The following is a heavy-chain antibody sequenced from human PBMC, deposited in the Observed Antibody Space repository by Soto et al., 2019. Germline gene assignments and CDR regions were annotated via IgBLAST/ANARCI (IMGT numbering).Heavy chain of an antibody. J-gene: IGHJ3*02. Sequence: QVQLVQSGAEVKKPGSSVKVSCKASGGTFSSYAISWVRQAPGQGLEWMGGIIPIFGTANYAQKFQGRVTITADESTSTAYMELSSLRSEDTAVYYCGRGGDYYYGSGSSDDAFDIWGQGTMVTVSS. V-gene: IGHV1-69*01. CDR3: GRGGDYYYGSGSSDDAFDI. CDR2: IIPIFGTA. D-gene: IGHD3-10*01. CDR1: GGTFSSYA.